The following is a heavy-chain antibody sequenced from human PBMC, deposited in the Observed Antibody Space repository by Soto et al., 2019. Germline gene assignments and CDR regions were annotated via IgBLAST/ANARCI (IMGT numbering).Heavy chain of an antibody. CDR2: IYYSGST. CDR1: GGSISSYY. CDR3: ARGGNARITIFGVALPPVFMDV. Sequence: PSETLSLTCTVSGGSISSYYWSWIRQPPGKGLEWIGYIYYSGSTYYNPSLKSRVTISVDTSKNQFSLKLSSVTAADTAVYYCARGGNARITIFGVALPPVFMDVWGQGTTVTAP. V-gene: IGHV4-59*12. J-gene: IGHJ6*02. D-gene: IGHD3-3*01.